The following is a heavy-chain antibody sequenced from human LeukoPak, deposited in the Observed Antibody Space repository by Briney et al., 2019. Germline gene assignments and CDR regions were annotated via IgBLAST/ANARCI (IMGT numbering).Heavy chain of an antibody. D-gene: IGHD3-10*01. Sequence: SVKVSCKASGGSFSSYAINWVRQAPGQGLEWMGGIIPIFGTANYAQKFQDRVTITAVESMSTVYMELSSLRTEDTALYYCAKDLYYHASGNYYSYFYGLDVWGQGTTVTVSS. J-gene: IGHJ6*02. CDR1: GGSFSSYA. CDR2: IIPIFGTA. CDR3: AKDLYYHASGNYYSYFYGLDV. V-gene: IGHV1-69*01.